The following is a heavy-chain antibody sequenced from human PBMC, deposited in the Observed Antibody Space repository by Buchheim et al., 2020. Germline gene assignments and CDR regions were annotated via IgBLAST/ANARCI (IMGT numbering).Heavy chain of an antibody. J-gene: IGHJ4*02. CDR3: ARDSNYYDSSGYPY. V-gene: IGHV3-30-3*01. Sequence: QVQLVESGGGVVQPGRSLRLSCAASGFTFSSYAMHWVRQAPGKGLEWVAVISYDGSNKYYADSVKGRFTISRDNSKNTLYLQMNSLRAEDTAVYYCARDSNYYDSSGYPYWGQGTL. D-gene: IGHD3-22*01. CDR2: ISYDGSNK. CDR1: GFTFSSYA.